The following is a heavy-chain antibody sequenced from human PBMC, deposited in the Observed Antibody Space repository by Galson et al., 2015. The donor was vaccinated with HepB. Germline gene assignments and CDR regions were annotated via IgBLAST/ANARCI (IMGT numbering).Heavy chain of an antibody. CDR2: ASYDGNNE. CDR1: GFTFSTYT. CDR3: ARGALYCSSTSCYYKWSDP. D-gene: IGHD2-2*01. V-gene: IGHV3-30*04. Sequence: SLRLSCAASGFTFSTYTVHWVRQAPGKGLEWVALASYDGNNEYYIDSVKGRFSISRDNSKNTVFLQMNSLSAEDTAVYYCARGALYCSSTSCYYKWSDPWGQGTLVTVSS. J-gene: IGHJ5*02.